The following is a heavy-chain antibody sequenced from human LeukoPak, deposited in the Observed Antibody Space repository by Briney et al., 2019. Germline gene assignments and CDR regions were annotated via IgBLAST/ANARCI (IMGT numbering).Heavy chain of an antibody. CDR3: ARDCSSTSCHDY. J-gene: IGHJ4*02. D-gene: IGHD2-2*01. Sequence: PSDTLSLTCTVSGGSISSYYWSWIRQPPGKGLEWIGYIYYSGSTNYNPSLKSRVTISVDTSKNQFSLKLSSVTAADTAVYYCARDCSSTSCHDYWGQGTLVTVSS. CDR1: GGSISSYY. CDR2: IYYSGST. V-gene: IGHV4-59*13.